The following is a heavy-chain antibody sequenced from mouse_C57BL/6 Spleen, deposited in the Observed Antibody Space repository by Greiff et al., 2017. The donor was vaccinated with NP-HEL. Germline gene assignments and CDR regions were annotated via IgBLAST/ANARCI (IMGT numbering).Heavy chain of an antibody. J-gene: IGHJ1*03. Sequence: QVQLHQPGAELVRPGSSVKLSCKASGYTFTSYWMHWVKQRPIQGLEWIGNIDPSDSETHYNQKFKDKATLTVDKSSSTAYMQLSSLTSEDSAVYYCARSSITTVNWYFDVWGTGTTVTVSS. D-gene: IGHD1-1*01. CDR3: ARSSITTVNWYFDV. V-gene: IGHV1-52*01. CDR2: IDPSDSET. CDR1: GYTFTSYW.